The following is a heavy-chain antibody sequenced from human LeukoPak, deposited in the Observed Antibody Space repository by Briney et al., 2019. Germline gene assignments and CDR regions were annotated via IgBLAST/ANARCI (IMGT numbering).Heavy chain of an antibody. Sequence: GGSLRLSCAASGFSVSSNYLTWVCHAPGKGLEWVSVIYSDGNTFYTDSVKGRFSISRDTSKKTVYLQMKSLRVADRAVYYCARGGEHMIAWGQGALVTVSS. J-gene: IGHJ4*02. V-gene: IGHV3-66*01. CDR2: IYSDGNT. D-gene: IGHD2-21*01. CDR1: GFSVSSNY. CDR3: ARGGEHMIA.